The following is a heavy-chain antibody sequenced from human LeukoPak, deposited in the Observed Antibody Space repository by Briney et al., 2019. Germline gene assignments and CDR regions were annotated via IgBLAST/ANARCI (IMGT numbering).Heavy chain of an antibody. Sequence: ASVKVSCKASGGTFSSYAISWVRQAPGQGLEWMGGIIPIFGTANYAQKFQGRVTITADESTSTAYMELSSLRSEDTAAYYCARDPTPGGDNWFDPWGQGTLVTVSS. J-gene: IGHJ5*02. CDR1: GGTFSSYA. D-gene: IGHD3-10*01. V-gene: IGHV1-69*13. CDR2: IIPIFGTA. CDR3: ARDPTPGGDNWFDP.